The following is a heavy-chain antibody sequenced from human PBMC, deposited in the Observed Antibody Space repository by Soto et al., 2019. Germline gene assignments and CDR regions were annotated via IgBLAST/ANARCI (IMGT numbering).Heavy chain of an antibody. CDR3: ARTSYCTNGVCYRPFDP. CDR1: GYTFTGYY. D-gene: IGHD2-8*01. Sequence: ASVKVSCKASGYTFTGYYMHWVRQAPGQGLEWMGWINPNSGGTNYAQKFQGRVTMTRDTSISTAYMELSRLRSDDTAVYYCARTSYCTNGVCYRPFDPWGQGTLVTVSA. CDR2: INPNSGGT. V-gene: IGHV1-2*02. J-gene: IGHJ5*02.